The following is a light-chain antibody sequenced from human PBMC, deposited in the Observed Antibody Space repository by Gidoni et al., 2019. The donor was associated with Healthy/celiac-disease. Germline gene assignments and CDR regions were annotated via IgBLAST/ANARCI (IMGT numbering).Light chain of an antibody. Sequence: DIQMTQSPSSLSASVGDRVTITCRASQSFSSYLNWYQQKPGKAPKLLIYAASSLQSGVPSRFSGSGSGTDFTLTISSLQPEDFATYYCQQSYSTLFTFGGGTKVEIK. CDR3: QQSYSTLFT. V-gene: IGKV1-39*01. CDR1: QSFSSY. CDR2: AAS. J-gene: IGKJ4*01.